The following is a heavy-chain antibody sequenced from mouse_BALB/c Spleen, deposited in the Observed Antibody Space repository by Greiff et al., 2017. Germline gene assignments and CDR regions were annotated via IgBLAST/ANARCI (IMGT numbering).Heavy chain of an antibody. CDR1: GYAFSSYW. CDR2: IYPGDGDT. J-gene: IGHJ3*01. CDR3: ARSRGGSFAY. V-gene: IGHV1-80*01. Sequence: QVQLQQSGAELVRPGSSVKISCKASGYAFSSYWMNWVKQRPGQGLEWIGQIYPGDGDTNYNGKFKGKATLTADKSSSTAYMQLSSLTSEDSAVYFCARSRGGSFAYWGQGTLVTVSA.